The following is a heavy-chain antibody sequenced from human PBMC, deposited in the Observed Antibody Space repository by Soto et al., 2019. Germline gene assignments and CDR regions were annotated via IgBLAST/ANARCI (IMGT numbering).Heavy chain of an antibody. J-gene: IGHJ5*02. CDR3: ARGFPLWFDP. D-gene: IGHD3-16*02. CDR2: IYYSGST. CDR1: GGSISSSSYY. Sequence: PSETLSLTCTASGGSISSSSYYWGWIRQPPGKGLEWIGSIYYSGSTYYNPSLKSRVTISVDTSKNQFSLKLSSVTAADTAVYYCARGFPLWFDPWGQGTLVTVSS. V-gene: IGHV4-39*01.